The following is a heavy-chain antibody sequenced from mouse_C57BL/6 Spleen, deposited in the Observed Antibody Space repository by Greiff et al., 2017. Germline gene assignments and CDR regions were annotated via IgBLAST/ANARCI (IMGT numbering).Heavy chain of an antibody. Sequence: VKVVESGPGLVQPSQSLSITCTVSGFSLTSYGVHWVRQSPGKGLEWLGVIWSGGSTDYNAAFISRLSISKDNSKSQVFFKMNSLQADDTAIYYCARYYYGSSYAMDYWGQGTSVTVSS. CDR1: GFSLTSYG. CDR3: ARYYYGSSYAMDY. D-gene: IGHD1-1*01. CDR2: IWSGGST. J-gene: IGHJ4*01. V-gene: IGHV2-2*01.